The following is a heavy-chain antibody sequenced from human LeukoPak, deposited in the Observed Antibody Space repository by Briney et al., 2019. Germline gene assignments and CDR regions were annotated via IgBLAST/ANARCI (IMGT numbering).Heavy chain of an antibody. Sequence: GGSLRLSCAASGFTFTNYAMNWVRQAPGKGLEWVSSISSSSSYIYYADSVKGRFTISRDNAKNSLYLQMNSLRAEDTAVYYCARDYYDSSGYVDYWGQGTLVTVSS. D-gene: IGHD3-22*01. CDR1: GFTFTNYA. J-gene: IGHJ4*02. CDR2: ISSSSSYI. CDR3: ARDYYDSSGYVDY. V-gene: IGHV3-21*01.